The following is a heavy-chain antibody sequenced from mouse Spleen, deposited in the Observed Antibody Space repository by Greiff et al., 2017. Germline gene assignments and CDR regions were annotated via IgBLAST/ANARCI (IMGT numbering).Heavy chain of an antibody. D-gene: IGHD4-1*01. CDR3: ARDWDGWFAY. Sequence: VQLQQSGAELVKPGASVKLSCKASGYTFTSYWMHWVKQRPGQGLEWIGMIHPNSGSTNYNEKFKSKATLTVDKSSSTAYMQLSSLTSEDSAVYYCARDWDGWFAYWGQGTLVTVSA. CDR1: GYTFTSYW. V-gene: IGHV1-64*01. CDR2: IHPNSGST. J-gene: IGHJ3*01.